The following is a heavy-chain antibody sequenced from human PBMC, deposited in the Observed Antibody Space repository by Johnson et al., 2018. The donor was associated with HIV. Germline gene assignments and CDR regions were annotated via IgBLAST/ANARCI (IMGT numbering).Heavy chain of an antibody. CDR1: GFTFSNAW. CDR3: AKGTFAAFDI. Sequence: EQLVESGGGLVKPGGSLRLSCAASGFTFSNAWMSWVRQAPGKGLEWVANIKQDGSEKHYVDSVKGRFTISRDNSKNTLYLQMNSLRAEDTAVYYCAKGTFAAFDIWGQGTMVTVSS. J-gene: IGHJ3*02. CDR2: IKQDGSEK. D-gene: IGHD3-10*01. V-gene: IGHV3-7*01.